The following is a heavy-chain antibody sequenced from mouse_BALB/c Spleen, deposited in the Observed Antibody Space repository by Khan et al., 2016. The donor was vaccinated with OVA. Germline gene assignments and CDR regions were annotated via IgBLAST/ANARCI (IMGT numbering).Heavy chain of an antibody. D-gene: IGHD1-1*01. CDR1: GYTFSSYW. CDR3: ARGNYYGSSSWLGY. J-gene: IGHJ3*01. CDR2: ILPGSGRN. Sequence: QVQLQQSGAELMKPGASVKISCKATGYTFSSYWIEWVKQRPGHGLEWIGEILPGSGRNNYNEKFKGKATFTADTSSNTAYMQLSNLTSDDSAVYDCARGNYYGSSSWLGYWGQGTLVTVSA. V-gene: IGHV1-9*01.